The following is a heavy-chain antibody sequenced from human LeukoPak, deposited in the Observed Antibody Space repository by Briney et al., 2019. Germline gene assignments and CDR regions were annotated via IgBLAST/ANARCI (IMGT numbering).Heavy chain of an antibody. Sequence: GGSLRLSCAASGFTFSSYSMNWVRQAPGKGLEWVSSISSSSSYIYYADSVKGRFTISRDNAKNSLYLQMNSLRAEDTAVYYCARHSQYGGKLSSERYYYMDVWGKGTTVTVSS. CDR2: ISSSSSYI. CDR1: GFTFSSYS. D-gene: IGHD4-23*01. CDR3: ARHSQYGGKLSSERYYYMDV. V-gene: IGHV3-21*01. J-gene: IGHJ6*03.